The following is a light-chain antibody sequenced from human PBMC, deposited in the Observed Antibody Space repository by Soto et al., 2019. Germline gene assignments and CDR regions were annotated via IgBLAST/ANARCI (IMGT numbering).Light chain of an antibody. CDR1: QNVSSNS. CDR2: GAS. Sequence: VLKQSPGALSLPPGERATLSCRASQNVSSNSLAWYQHKPGQSPRLFIYGASSRAAGIPDRISGSGSGTDFTLTIGRLEPEDFAIYYCQQYGSSPLTFGGGTKVDIK. J-gene: IGKJ4*01. V-gene: IGKV3-20*01. CDR3: QQYGSSPLT.